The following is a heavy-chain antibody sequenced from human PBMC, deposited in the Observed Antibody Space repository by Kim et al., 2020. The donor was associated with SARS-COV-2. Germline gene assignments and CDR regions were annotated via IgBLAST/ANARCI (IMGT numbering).Heavy chain of an antibody. V-gene: IGHV1-2*06. J-gene: IGHJ4*02. CDR2: INPNSGGT. CDR3: ARDLAGFSYSSSQEY. D-gene: IGHD6-6*01. CDR1: GYTFTGYY. Sequence: ASVKVSCKASGYTFTGYYMHWVRQAPGQGLEWMGRINPNSGGTNYAQKFQGRVTMTRDTSISTAYMELSRLRSDDTAVYYCARDLAGFSYSSSQEYWGQGTLVTVSS.